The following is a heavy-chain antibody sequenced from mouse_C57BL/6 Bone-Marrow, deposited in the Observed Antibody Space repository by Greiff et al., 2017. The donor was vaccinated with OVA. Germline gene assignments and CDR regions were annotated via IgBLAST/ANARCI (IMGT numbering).Heavy chain of an antibody. V-gene: IGHV1-53*01. CDR1: GYTFTRYW. CDR3: ARVDGYYEGVYMDY. J-gene: IGHJ4*01. D-gene: IGHD2-3*01. Sequence: QVHVKQPGTELVKPGASVKLSCKASGYTFTRYWMHWVKQRPGQGLEWIGNINPSNGGTNYNEKFKSKATLTVDKSSSTAYMQLSSLTSGDSAVYYWARVDGYYEGVYMDYWGQGTSVTVSS. CDR2: INPSNGGT.